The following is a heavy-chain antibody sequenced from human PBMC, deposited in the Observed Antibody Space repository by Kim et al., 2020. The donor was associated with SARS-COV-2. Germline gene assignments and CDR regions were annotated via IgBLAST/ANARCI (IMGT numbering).Heavy chain of an antibody. CDR1: GGSVSSGSYY. CDR3: ASGGRFGESPVDY. Sequence: SETLSLTCTVSGGSVSSGSYYWSWIRQPPGKGLEWIGYIYCSGSTNYNPSLKSRVTISVDTSKNQFSLKLSSVTAADTAVYYCASGGRFGESPVDYWGQGTLVTVSS. D-gene: IGHD3-10*01. V-gene: IGHV4-61*01. J-gene: IGHJ4*02. CDR2: IYCSGST.